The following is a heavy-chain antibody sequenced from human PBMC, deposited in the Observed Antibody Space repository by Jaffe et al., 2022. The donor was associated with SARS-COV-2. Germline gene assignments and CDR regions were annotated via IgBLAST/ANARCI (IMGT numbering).Heavy chain of an antibody. D-gene: IGHD2-15*01. CDR3: ARDKGRCSGGSSYVGERCGFDY. CDR1: GGTFSSYA. Sequence: QVQLVQSGAEVKKPGSSVKVSCKASGGTFSSYAISWVRQAPGQGLEWMGGIIPIFGTANYAQKFQGRVTITADESTSTAYMELSSLRSEDTAVYYCARDKGRCSGGSSYVGERCGFDYWGQGTLVTVSS. J-gene: IGHJ4*02. CDR2: IIPIFGTA. V-gene: IGHV1-69*01.